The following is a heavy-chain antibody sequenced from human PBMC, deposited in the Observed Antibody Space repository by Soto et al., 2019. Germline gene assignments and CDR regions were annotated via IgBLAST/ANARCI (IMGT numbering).Heavy chain of an antibody. CDR2: IIPIFGAA. CDR1: GGSFRSDV. J-gene: IGHJ5*02. Sequence: QVQLVQSGPEVQKPGSSVKVSCKASGGSFRSDVFSWVRQAPGQGLEWMGRIIPIFGAANYGQKFQDRVTITADEASSTVYMELSSLTSDDTAVYYCARDPGQDCSTTSCYHRGWFDPWGQGTLVTVSS. V-gene: IGHV1-69*18. CDR3: ARDPGQDCSTTSCYHRGWFDP. D-gene: IGHD2-2*01.